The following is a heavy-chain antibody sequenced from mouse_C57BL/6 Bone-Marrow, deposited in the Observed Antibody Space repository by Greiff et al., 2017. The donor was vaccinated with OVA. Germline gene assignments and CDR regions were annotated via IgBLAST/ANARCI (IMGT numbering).Heavy chain of an antibody. CDR2: INPGSGGT. J-gene: IGHJ3*01. V-gene: IGHV1-54*01. Sequence: VQLQQSGAELVRPGTSVKVSCKASGYAFTNYLIEWVKQRPGQGLEWIGVINPGSGGTSYNEKFKGKATLTADKSSSTAYMQLSSLTSEDSAVYFCARGPYYYGSRWFAYWGQGTLVTVSA. CDR1: GYAFTNYL. D-gene: IGHD1-1*01. CDR3: ARGPYYYGSRWFAY.